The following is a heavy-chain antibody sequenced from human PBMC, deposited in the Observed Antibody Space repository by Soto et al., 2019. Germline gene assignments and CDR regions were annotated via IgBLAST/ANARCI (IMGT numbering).Heavy chain of an antibody. CDR1: GGSIRNDNFY. CDR2: ISYSGIK. D-gene: IGHD3-9*01. V-gene: IGHV4-31*03. CDR3: ARDLDEVVTGRGAFAV. J-gene: IGHJ3*01. Sequence: QVRLQESGQGLVRPSQTLSLICTVSGGSIRNDNFYWSFLRQRPGAGLEWLGYISYSGIKFYNPSLESRLFISVDPPNNKFSLNLKSVTAADTAIYYCARDLDEVVTGRGAFAVWGPGTLVTVSS.